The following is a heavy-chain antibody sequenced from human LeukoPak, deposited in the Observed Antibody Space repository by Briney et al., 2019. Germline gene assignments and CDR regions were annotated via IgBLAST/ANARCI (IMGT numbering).Heavy chain of an antibody. V-gene: IGHV1-8*01. D-gene: IGHD5-12*01. J-gene: IGHJ4*02. CDR3: ASYNGYAK. CDR1: GYTFTSYD. CDR2: VSPNSGDS. Sequence: ASMKVSCKTSGYTFTSYDINWLRQATGQGPEWMGRVSPNSGDSDYAQKFQGRVTMTRDTSISTAYMELSSLTCEDTAVYYCASYNGYAKWGQGTLVTVSS.